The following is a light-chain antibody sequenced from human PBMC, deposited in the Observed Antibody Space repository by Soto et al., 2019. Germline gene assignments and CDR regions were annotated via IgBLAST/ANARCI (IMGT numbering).Light chain of an antibody. CDR2: GNT. V-gene: IGLV1-47*02. J-gene: IGLJ1*01. Sequence: QSVLSQPPSASGTPGQRVTISCSGSSSNIGRNYIYWYQQLPGTAPKLLIYGNTQRPSRVPDRFSGSKSGTSVSLAISGLRSEDEADYYCAAWDDSLRGYVFGTGTKLTVL. CDR1: SSNIGRNY. CDR3: AAWDDSLRGYV.